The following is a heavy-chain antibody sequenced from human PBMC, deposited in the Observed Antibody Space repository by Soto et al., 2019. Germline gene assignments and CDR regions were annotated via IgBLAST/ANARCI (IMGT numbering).Heavy chain of an antibody. V-gene: IGHV3-23*01. CDR3: ARDNGMAGSFDP. CDR1: GFTFSSYA. Sequence: EVQLLESGGGLVQPGGSLRLSCAASGFTFSSYAMSWVRQAPGKGLEWVSAISGSGGSTYYADSVKGRFTISRDNAKSSLYLQMNGLRDEDTALYYCARDNGMAGSFDPWGQGTLVTVSS. CDR2: ISGSGGST. J-gene: IGHJ5*02. D-gene: IGHD2-8*01.